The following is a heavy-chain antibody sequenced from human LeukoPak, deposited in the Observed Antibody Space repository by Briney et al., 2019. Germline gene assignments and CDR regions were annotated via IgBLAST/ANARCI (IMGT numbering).Heavy chain of an antibody. V-gene: IGHV3-9*01. Sequence: QPGGSLRLSCAASGFTFSSYSMNWVRQAPGKGLEWVSGISWNSGSIGYADSVKGRFTISRDNAKNSLYLQMNSLRAEDTALYYCAKDMAGSCCGFLDLYYYYYYGMDVWGQGTTVTVSS. D-gene: IGHD3-3*01. J-gene: IGHJ6*02. CDR1: GFTFSSYS. CDR2: ISWNSGSI. CDR3: AKDMAGSCCGFLDLYYYYYYGMDV.